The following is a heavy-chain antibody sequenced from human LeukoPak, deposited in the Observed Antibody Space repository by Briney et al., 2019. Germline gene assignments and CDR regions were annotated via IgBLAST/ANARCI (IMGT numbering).Heavy chain of an antibody. Sequence: GASVKVSCMASGYTFTGYYMHWVRQAPGQGLEWMGWINPNSGGTNYAQKFQGWVTMTRDTSISTAYMELSRLRSDDTAVYYCARDRGSGAFDIWGQGTMVTVSP. V-gene: IGHV1-2*04. D-gene: IGHD3-16*01. CDR1: GYTFTGYY. CDR2: INPNSGGT. J-gene: IGHJ3*02. CDR3: ARDRGSGAFDI.